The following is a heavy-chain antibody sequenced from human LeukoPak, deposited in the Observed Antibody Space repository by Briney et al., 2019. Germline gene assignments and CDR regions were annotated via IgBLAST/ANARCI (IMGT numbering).Heavy chain of an antibody. J-gene: IGHJ4*02. CDR3: ASTGWFGELSSKLDY. CDR1: GFTFSSYG. CDR2: ISYDGSNK. Sequence: GGSPRLSCAASGFTFSSYGMHWVRQAPGKGLEWVAVISYDGSNKYYADSVKGRFTISRDNSKNTLYLQMNSLRAEDTAVYYCASTGWFGELSSKLDYWGQGTLVTVSS. D-gene: IGHD3-10*01. V-gene: IGHV3-30*03.